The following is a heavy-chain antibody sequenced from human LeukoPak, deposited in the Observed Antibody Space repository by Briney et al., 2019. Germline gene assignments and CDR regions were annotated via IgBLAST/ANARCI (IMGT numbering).Heavy chain of an antibody. D-gene: IGHD3-10*01. J-gene: IGHJ4*02. CDR1: GYTFTSYY. CDR3: ARVKDLSGSYISFDY. CDR2: INPSGGST. Sequence: ASVKVSCEASGYTFTSYYMHWVRQAPGQGLEWMGIINPSGGSTSYAQKFRGRVTMTRDTSTSTVYMELSSLRSEDTAVYYCARVKDLSGSYISFDYWGQGTLVTVSS. V-gene: IGHV1-46*01.